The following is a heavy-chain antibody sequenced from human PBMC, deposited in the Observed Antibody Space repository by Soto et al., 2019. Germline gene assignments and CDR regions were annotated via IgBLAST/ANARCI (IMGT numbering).Heavy chain of an antibody. CDR1: GFAFSSYT. D-gene: IGHD6-19*01. V-gene: IGHV3-23*01. Sequence: EGSLRLSCAASGFAFSSYTMSWVRQTPGKGLEWVSSISASGGSTYYGDSLKGRFTISRDNSKDTLNLHIKSLGVEDSAVYYCAKHRGGFARGWEYYDFWGQGTQGTVSP. J-gene: IGHJ4*02. CDR2: ISASGGST. CDR3: AKHRGGFARGWEYYDF.